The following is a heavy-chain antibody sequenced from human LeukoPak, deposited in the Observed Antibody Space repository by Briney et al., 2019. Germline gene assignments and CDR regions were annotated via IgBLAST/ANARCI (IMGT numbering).Heavy chain of an antibody. Sequence: GALRLSCVASGFAFSRSTIHWVRQAPGKGLEWVSYISSSSTTIYYADSVKGRFTISRDNAKNSLYLQMNSLRAEDTAVYYCARDRGSSGWYYFDYWGQGTLVTVSS. CDR1: GFAFSRST. J-gene: IGHJ4*02. CDR3: ARDRGSSGWYYFDY. V-gene: IGHV3-48*01. D-gene: IGHD6-19*01. CDR2: ISSSSTTI.